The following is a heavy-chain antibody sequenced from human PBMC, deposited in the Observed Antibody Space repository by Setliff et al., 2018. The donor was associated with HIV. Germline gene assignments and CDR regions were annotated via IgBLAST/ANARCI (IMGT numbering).Heavy chain of an antibody. CDR2: IYTSGST. CDR3: ARGSVEMATYYFDY. CDR1: GGSISSGSYY. Sequence: SETLSLTCTVSGGSISSGSYYWSWTRQPAGKGLEWIGRIYTSGSTNYNPSLKSRVTISVDTSKNQFSLKLSSVTAADTAVYYCARGSVEMATYYFDYWGQGTLVTVSS. V-gene: IGHV4-61*02. J-gene: IGHJ4*02. D-gene: IGHD5-12*01.